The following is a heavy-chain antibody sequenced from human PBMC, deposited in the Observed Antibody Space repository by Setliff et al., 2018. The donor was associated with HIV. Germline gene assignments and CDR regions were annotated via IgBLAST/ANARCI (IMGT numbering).Heavy chain of an antibody. CDR2: IYFTGSS. Sequence: SETLSLTCTFSGDSISSGNYYWSWIRQPPGKGLEWIGSIYFTGSSDNNPSLKSRVTLPVDTSKHQFSLKLSSVTAADTAVYYCARVQMAYAAFDVWGQGTMVTVSS. CDR1: GDSISSGNYY. CDR3: ARVQMAYAAFDV. D-gene: IGHD4-17*01. J-gene: IGHJ3*01. V-gene: IGHV4-61*01.